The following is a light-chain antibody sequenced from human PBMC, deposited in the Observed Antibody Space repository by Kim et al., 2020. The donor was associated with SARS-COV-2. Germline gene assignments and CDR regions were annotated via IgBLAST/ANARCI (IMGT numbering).Light chain of an antibody. CDR2: LGS. J-gene: IGKJ5*01. CDR3: MQALQTPIT. V-gene: IGKV2-28*01. CDR1: QSLLHSNGYNY. Sequence: DILMTQSPLSLPVTPGEPASISCRSSQSLLHSNGYNYLDWYLQKPGQSPQLLIYLGSNRASGVPDRFSGSGSGTDFTLKISRVEAEDVGVYYYMQALQTPITFGLRIR.